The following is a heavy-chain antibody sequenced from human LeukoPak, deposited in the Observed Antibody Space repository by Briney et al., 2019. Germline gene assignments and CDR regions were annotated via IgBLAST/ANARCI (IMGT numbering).Heavy chain of an antibody. CDR2: ISNNGGYT. V-gene: IGHV3-23*01. D-gene: IGHD3-22*01. J-gene: IGHJ4*02. CDR1: GFTFSSSA. Sequence: GGSLRLSCAASGFTFSSSAMSWVRQAPGKGLEWVSAISNNGGYTYYADSVQGRFTISRDNSKNTLYLHMNRLRVEDTAVYYCARAPESSGYYYIWDYWGQGTLVTVSS. CDR3: ARAPESSGYYYIWDY.